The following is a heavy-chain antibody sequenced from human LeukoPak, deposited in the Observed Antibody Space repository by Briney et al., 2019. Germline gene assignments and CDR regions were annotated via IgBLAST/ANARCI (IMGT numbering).Heavy chain of an antibody. CDR2: LYYGENS. V-gene: IGHV4-39*01. CDR1: GGSISTSYR. CDR3: ARQLPTAAADTRGYFDY. Sequence: SEALSLTCTVSGGSISTSYRWGWIRQPPGKGLEWIGSLYYGENSHYNPSLKSRATLSVDTSNNQFSLKLTSVTAADAAVYFCARQLPTAAADTRGYFDYWGQGTVVTVSS. D-gene: IGHD6-25*01. J-gene: IGHJ4*02.